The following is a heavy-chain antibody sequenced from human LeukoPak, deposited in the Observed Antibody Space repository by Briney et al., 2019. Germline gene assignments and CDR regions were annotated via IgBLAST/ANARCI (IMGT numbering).Heavy chain of an antibody. V-gene: IGHV4-39*01. CDR2: IYYSGST. CDR3: ARPTRTVYSSSSVFDY. D-gene: IGHD6-6*01. J-gene: IGHJ4*02. CDR1: GGSISSSSYY. Sequence: SETLSLTCTVSGGSISSSSYYWGWIRQPPGKGLEWIGSIYYSGSTYYNPSLKSRVTISVDTSKNQFSLKLSSVTAADTAVYYCARPTRTVYSSSSVFDYWGQGTLVTVSS.